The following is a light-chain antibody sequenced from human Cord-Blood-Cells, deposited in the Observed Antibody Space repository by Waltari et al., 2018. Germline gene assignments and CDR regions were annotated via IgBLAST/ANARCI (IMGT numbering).Light chain of an antibody. CDR1: QGISSY. CDR3: QQYYSYPWT. CDR2: AAS. Sequence: AIPMTLSPSSFSATTGDRVTITFRASQGISSYLSWYQQKPGKAPKLLIYAASTLQSGVPSRFSGSGSGTDFTLTISCLQSEDFATYYCQQYYSYPWTFGQGTKVEIK. J-gene: IGKJ1*01. V-gene: IGKV1-8*01.